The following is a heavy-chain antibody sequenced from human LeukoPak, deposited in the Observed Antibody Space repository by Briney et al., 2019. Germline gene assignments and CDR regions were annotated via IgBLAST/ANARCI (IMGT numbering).Heavy chain of an antibody. D-gene: IGHD1-26*01. CDR3: ARTNVIVGSTKSLGFDY. CDR2: INTNTGNP. CDR1: GYTFTNYP. V-gene: IGHV7-4-1*02. Sequence: ASVKVSCKASGYTFTNYPMNWVRLAPGQGLEWMGWINTNTGNPTYAQGFTGHFVFSLDTSVSTAYLQINSLKAEDTAVYFCARTNVIVGSTKSLGFDYWGQGTLVTASS. J-gene: IGHJ4*02.